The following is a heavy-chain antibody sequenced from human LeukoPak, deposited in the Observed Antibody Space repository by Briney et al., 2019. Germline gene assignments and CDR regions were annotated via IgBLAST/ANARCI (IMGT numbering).Heavy chain of an antibody. CDR2: INTAGNSI. CDR1: GFTFRSYW. Sequence: GGSLRLSCAASGFTFRSYWMHWVHQAPGKGLVWVSRINTAGNSISYADSVKGRFTISRDNAKNTLYLQINSLRVEDTAVYYCARGAVAGTYFDYWGQGTLVTVSS. CDR3: ARGAVAGTYFDY. D-gene: IGHD6-19*01. V-gene: IGHV3-74*01. J-gene: IGHJ4*02.